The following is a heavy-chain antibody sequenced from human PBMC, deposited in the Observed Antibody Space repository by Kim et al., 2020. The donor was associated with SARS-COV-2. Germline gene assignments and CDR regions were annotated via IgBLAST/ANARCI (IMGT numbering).Heavy chain of an antibody. CDR3: ARLVLLWFGERDYYYGMDV. Sequence: ASVKVSCKASGYTFTSYAMHWVRQAPGQRLEWMGWINAGNGNTKYSQKFQGRVTITRDTSASTAYMELSSLRSEDTAVYYCARLVLLWFGERDYYYGMDVWGQGTTVTVSS. CDR1: GYTFTSYA. V-gene: IGHV1-3*01. D-gene: IGHD3-10*01. CDR2: INAGNGNT. J-gene: IGHJ6*02.